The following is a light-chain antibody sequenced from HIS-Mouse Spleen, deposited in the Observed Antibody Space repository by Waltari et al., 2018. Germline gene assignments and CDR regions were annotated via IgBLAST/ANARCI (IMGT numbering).Light chain of an antibody. CDR1: QGISSF. Sequence: AIRMTQSPSSLSASTGDRVTITRRASQGISSFLAWYQQKPGKAPKLLFYAASTLQSGVPSRFSGSGSGTDFTLTISCLQSEDFATYYCQQYYSYPWTFGQGTKVEIK. V-gene: IGKV1-8*01. CDR2: AAS. CDR3: QQYYSYPWT. J-gene: IGKJ1*01.